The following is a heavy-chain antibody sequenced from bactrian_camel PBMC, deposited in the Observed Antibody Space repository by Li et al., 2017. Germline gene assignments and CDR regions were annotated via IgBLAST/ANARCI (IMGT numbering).Heavy chain of an antibody. J-gene: IGHJ6*01. V-gene: IGHV3-3*01. CDR2: IDDDGSI. D-gene: IGHD2*01. CDR1: GDTDSYA. Sequence: HVQLVESGGGSVQVGGSLRLSCKASGDTDSYALGWFRRAPRPGSEREAVAAIDDDGSIYVSPYLKGRFTNSKDNAKNILYLQMDSLKREDTAIYYCATERRLQCPYRVADFGYWGQGTQVTVS. CDR3: ATERRLQCPYRVADFGY.